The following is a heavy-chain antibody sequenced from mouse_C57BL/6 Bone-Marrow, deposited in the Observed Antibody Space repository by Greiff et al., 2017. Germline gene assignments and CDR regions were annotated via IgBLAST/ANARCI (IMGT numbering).Heavy chain of an antibody. CDR3: ASAYAMDY. CDR1: GFTFSDYG. V-gene: IGHV5-17*01. J-gene: IGHJ4*01. Sequence: EVKLMESGGGLVKPGGSLKLSCAASGFTFSDYGMHWVRQAPEKGLEWVAYISSGSSTIYYADTVKGRFTISRDNAKNTLFLQMTSLRSEDTAMYYWASAYAMDYWGQGTSVTVSS. CDR2: ISSGSSTI.